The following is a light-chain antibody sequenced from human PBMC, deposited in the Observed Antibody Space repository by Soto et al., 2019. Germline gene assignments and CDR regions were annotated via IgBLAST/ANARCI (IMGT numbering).Light chain of an antibody. CDR1: SSDVGGYNY. V-gene: IGLV2-14*01. Sequence: QSALTQPASVSGSPGQSITISCTGTSSDVGGYNYVSWCQQYPGKAPKLMIYDVSNRPSGVSNRFSGSKSGNTASLTISGLQAEDEADYYCSSYTSSSTLEVVFGGGTQLTVL. CDR3: SSYTSSSTLEVV. J-gene: IGLJ2*01. CDR2: DVS.